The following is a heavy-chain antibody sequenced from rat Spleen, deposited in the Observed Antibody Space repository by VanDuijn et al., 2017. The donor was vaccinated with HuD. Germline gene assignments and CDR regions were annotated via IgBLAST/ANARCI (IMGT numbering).Heavy chain of an antibody. CDR1: GFSFSSNW. CDR3: ARRHYGYTDYVDY. CDR2: IIYDGSRT. Sequence: EVQLVESGGGLVQPGRSLKLSCAASGFSFSSNWLNWIRQAPKKGLEWVATIIYDGSRTYYRDSVKGRFTISRDNAKSSLYLQVDSLRSEDTATYYCARRHYGYTDYVDYWGQGVMVTVSS. D-gene: IGHD1-6*01. J-gene: IGHJ2*01. V-gene: IGHV5-7*01.